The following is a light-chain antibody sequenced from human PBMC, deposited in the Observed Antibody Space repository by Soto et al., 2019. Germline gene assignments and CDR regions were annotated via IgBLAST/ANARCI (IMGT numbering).Light chain of an antibody. CDR3: QQYVTSPYI. Sequence: DIVLTQSPGTLSLSPGERTTLSCRASQSISSSYLAWYQQKPGQAPRLLIHGVSPRATGIPDRFSGSGSGTDFTLTISRLEPEDFAVYYCQQYVTSPYIFGQGTKLEIK. J-gene: IGKJ2*01. CDR2: GVS. V-gene: IGKV3-20*01. CDR1: QSISSSY.